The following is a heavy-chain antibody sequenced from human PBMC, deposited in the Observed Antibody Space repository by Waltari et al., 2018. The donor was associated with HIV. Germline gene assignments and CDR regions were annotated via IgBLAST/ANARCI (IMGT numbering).Heavy chain of an antibody. CDR1: GFIFSSSW. Sequence: EVQLVESGGGLVQPGGSLRHSCPARGFIFSSSWRHWVRQAPGKGLVWVSRINSDGGSTNYADSVKGRFTISRDNAKNTLYLQMNSLRVEDTAVYYCAPGRGWFDPWGQGTLVTVSS. CDR3: APGRGWFDP. V-gene: IGHV3-74*01. J-gene: IGHJ5*02. CDR2: INSDGGST. D-gene: IGHD3-10*01.